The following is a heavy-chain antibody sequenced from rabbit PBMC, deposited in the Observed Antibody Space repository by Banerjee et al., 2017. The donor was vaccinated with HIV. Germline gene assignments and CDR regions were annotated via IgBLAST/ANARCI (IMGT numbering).Heavy chain of an antibody. CDR3: ARSNTYYGMDL. Sequence: QSLEESGGDLVKPGASLTLTCTASGITVSSSYYMSWVRQAPGKGLEWIACIYGGGSGDTYYATWAKGRFTISKTSSTTVTLQMTSLTAADTATYFCARSNTYYGMDLWGPGTLVTVS. J-gene: IGHJ6*01. CDR2: IYGGGSGDT. CDR1: GITVSSSYY. V-gene: IGHV1S40*01.